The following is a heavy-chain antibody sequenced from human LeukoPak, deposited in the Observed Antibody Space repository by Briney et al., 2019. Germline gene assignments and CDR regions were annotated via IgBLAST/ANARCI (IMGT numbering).Heavy chain of an antibody. CDR1: GGSISSSSYY. CDR2: IYYSGST. Sequence: PSETLSLTCTVSGGSISSSSYYWGWIRQPPGKGLEWIGSIYYSGSTYYNPSLKSRVTISIDTSKNQFSLKLSSVTAADTAVYYCARDVRIQLWTLFDYWGQGTLVTVSS. D-gene: IGHD5-18*01. V-gene: IGHV4-39*07. CDR3: ARDVRIQLWTLFDY. J-gene: IGHJ4*02.